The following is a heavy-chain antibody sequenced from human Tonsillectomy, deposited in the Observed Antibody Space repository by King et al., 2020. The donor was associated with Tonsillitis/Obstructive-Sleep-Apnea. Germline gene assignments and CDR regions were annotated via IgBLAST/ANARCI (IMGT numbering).Heavy chain of an antibody. J-gene: IGHJ4*02. V-gene: IGHV4-34*01. Sequence: VQLQQWGAGLLKPSETLSLTCTVYGGSFSGXYWTWIRQPPGKGLEWIGEINHSGNTNYNPSLKSRVSISVDTSKNQFSLNLSSMTAADTAVFYCARRXXIAAYXRYFXYWGQXTLVTV. CDR3: ARRXXIAAYXRYFXY. D-gene: IGHD6-6*01. CDR2: INHSGNT. CDR1: GGSFSGXY.